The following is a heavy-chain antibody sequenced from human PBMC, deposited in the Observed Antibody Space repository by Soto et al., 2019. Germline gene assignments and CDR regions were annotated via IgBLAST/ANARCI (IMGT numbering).Heavy chain of an antibody. CDR1: GYTFTSYY. V-gene: IGHV1-46*01. CDR2: INPSGGST. Sequence: GASVKVSCKASGYTFTSYYMHWVRQAPGQGLEWMGIINPSGGSTSYAQKFQGRVTMTRDTSTSTVYMELSSLRSEDTAVYYCARDLVIAAGPQYGMDVWGQGTTVTVSS. D-gene: IGHD2-21*01. CDR3: ARDLVIAAGPQYGMDV. J-gene: IGHJ6*02.